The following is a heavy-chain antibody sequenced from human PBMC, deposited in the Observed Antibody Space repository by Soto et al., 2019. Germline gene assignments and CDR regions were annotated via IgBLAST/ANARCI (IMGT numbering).Heavy chain of an antibody. J-gene: IGHJ4*02. CDR3: ARASGSSGYTGLDY. CDR2: INQSGST. V-gene: IGHV4-34*01. Sequence: SETLSLTCAVYGGSFSGYYWSWIRQPPGKGLEWIGEINQSGSTNYNPSLKSRVTISVDTSKNQFSLKLSSVTAADTAVYYCARASGSSGYTGLDYWGQGTLVTVSS. CDR1: GGSFSGYY. D-gene: IGHD3-22*01.